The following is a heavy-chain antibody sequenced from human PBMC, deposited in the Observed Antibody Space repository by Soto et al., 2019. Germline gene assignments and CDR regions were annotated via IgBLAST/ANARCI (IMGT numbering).Heavy chain of an antibody. Sequence: GGSLRLSCAASGFTFSSYAMSWVRQAPGKGLEWVSAISGSGGSTYYADSVKGRFTISRDNSKNTLYLQMNSLRAEDTAVYYCAKVRGDIAAAGYYYYYGMDVWGQGTTVTVSS. CDR1: GFTFSSYA. V-gene: IGHV3-23*01. CDR2: ISGSGGST. J-gene: IGHJ6*02. CDR3: AKVRGDIAAAGYYYYYGMDV. D-gene: IGHD6-13*01.